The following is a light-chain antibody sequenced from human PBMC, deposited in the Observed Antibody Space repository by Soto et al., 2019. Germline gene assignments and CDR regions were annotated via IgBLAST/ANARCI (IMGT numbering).Light chain of an antibody. CDR3: QQYSTLPHT. CDR1: QSVSNSY. J-gene: IGKJ2*01. V-gene: IGKV3-20*01. CDR2: GIS. Sequence: ESVLTQSPGTLSLSPVERATLSCRVSQSVSNSYFAWYQQKPGQAPRLLIYGISSRATGIPDRFSVSGSGTDFTLTISRLEPEDFVVYYCQQYSTLPHTFGQGTKLEV.